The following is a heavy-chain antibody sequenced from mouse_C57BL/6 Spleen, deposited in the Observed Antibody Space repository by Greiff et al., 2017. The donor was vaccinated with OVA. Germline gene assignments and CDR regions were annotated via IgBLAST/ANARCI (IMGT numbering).Heavy chain of an antibody. CDR1: GFHIKNTY. Sequence: VQLQQSVAELVRPGASVKLSCTASGFHIKNTYMHWVKQRPEQGLEWIGRIDPANGNTKYAPKFQGKATITADTYSNTAALQLSSLPSEDTSIYYCASNYYGSSNFDDWGQGTTLTVSS. CDR3: ASNYYGSSNFDD. CDR2: IDPANGNT. V-gene: IGHV14-3*01. D-gene: IGHD1-1*01. J-gene: IGHJ2*01.